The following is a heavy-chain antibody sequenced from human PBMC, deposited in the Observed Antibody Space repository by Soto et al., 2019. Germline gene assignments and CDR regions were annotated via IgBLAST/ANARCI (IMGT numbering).Heavy chain of an antibody. V-gene: IGHV4-30-2*01. CDR2: IYFGGST. J-gene: IGHJ4*02. CDR1: GGSISSGDYS. D-gene: IGHD4-17*01. Sequence: PSETLSLTCAVSGGSISSGDYSWNWIRQPPGKGLEWIGYIYFGGSTYYNPSLQSRVTMSVDRSRNQFSLKLNSVTAADTAVYYCARGGYGGNNYFDYWGQGTLVTVSS. CDR3: ARGGYGGNNYFDY.